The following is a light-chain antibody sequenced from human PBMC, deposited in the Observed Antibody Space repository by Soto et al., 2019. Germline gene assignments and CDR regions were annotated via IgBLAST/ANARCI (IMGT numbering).Light chain of an antibody. CDR3: QQSYSTSPIT. CDR2: AAS. CDR1: ETISTF. J-gene: IGKJ5*01. V-gene: IGKV1-39*01. Sequence: DIQMTQSPSSLSASVGDRVTMTCRASETISTFLNWYQHKPGKAPKLLISAASRLQSGVPSRFSGSGFGTDFTLTINGLQPEDFASYYCQQSYSTSPITFGQGTRLDI.